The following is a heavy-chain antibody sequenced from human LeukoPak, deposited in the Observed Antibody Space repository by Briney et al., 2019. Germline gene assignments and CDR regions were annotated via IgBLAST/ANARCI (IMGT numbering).Heavy chain of an antibody. CDR2: TYYRSKWNY. D-gene: IGHD2-21*01. CDR3: ARGDQAFDL. Sequence: SQTLSLTCAISGDGVSSNSAAWNWIRQSPSRGLEWLGRTYYRSKWNYNYAPSVKSRITINPDTIKNQFSLHLNSVNSEDTAVYYCARGDQAFDLWGQGTMVGVSS. V-gene: IGHV6-1*01. CDR1: GDGVSSNSAA. J-gene: IGHJ3*01.